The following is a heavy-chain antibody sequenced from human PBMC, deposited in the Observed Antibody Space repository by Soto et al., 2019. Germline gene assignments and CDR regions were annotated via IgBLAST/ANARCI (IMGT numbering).Heavy chain of an antibody. CDR2: ISGSGGST. J-gene: IGHJ6*03. CDR3: AKPPHASYPTVTSYYYYYYMDV. Sequence: PGGSLRLSCAASGFTFSSYAMSWVRQAPGKGLEWVSAISGSGGSTYYADSVKGRFTISRDNSKNTLYLQMNSLRAEDTAVYYCAKPPHASYPTVTSYYYYYYMDVWGKGTTVTVSS. D-gene: IGHD4-4*01. CDR1: GFTFSSYA. V-gene: IGHV3-23*01.